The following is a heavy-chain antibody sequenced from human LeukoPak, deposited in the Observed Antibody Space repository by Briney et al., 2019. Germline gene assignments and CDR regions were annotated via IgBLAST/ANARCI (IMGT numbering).Heavy chain of an antibody. Sequence: GGSLRLSCAASGFTFSNAWMSWVRQAPGKGLEWVGRIESKTDGGTTDYAAPVKGRFTISRDDSKNMLYLQMNSLRAEDTAVYYCAKRFQGFGYNSNWPEDQYFDYWGQGTLVTVSS. CDR1: GFTFSNAW. V-gene: IGHV3-15*04. D-gene: IGHD6-13*01. CDR3: AKRFQGFGYNSNWPEDQYFDY. CDR2: IESKTDGGTT. J-gene: IGHJ4*02.